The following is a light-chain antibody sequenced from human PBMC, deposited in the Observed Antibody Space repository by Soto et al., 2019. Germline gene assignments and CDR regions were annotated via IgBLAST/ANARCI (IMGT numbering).Light chain of an antibody. CDR1: GSD. CDR3: ASHRSTSTLGV. J-gene: IGLJ3*02. CDR2: DVS. Sequence: QSALTQPASVSVSPGQSITISCSGAGSDVSCYQHHPGRAPKLIIFDVSNRPSGISDRFSGSKSGSTASLPISARRAEDEAGYYCASHRSTSTLGVFGGGTQLTVL. V-gene: IGLV2-14*03.